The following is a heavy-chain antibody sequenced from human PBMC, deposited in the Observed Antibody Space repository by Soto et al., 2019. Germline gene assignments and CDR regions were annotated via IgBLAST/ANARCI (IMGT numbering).Heavy chain of an antibody. V-gene: IGHV3-64D*06. D-gene: IGHD3-22*01. CDR1: ALTFRRYW. CDR3: VKGPALYDSSAFDY. Sequence: LWGSLRLSCFASALTFRRYWLHWVRPVPGKGLEYVSAISSNGDNSFYAESVKGRFTISRDNTKNTPFLQMSSLSAEDTAVYYCVKGPALYDSSAFDYWGRGALVTVSS. CDR2: ISSNGDNS. J-gene: IGHJ4*02.